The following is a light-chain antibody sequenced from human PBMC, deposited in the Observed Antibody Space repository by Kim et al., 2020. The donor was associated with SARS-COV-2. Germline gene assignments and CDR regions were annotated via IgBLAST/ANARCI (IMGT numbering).Light chain of an antibody. J-gene: IGLJ1*01. CDR3: NSYTGRNNV. Sequence: QSVLTQPPSASGSPGQSVTISCTGTSSDVGGYNCVSWYQQHPGKAPKLLIYEVDKRPSGVPDRFSGSKSGNTASLTVSGLQAEDEADYYCNSYTGRNNVFGTGNKVTVL. CDR2: EVD. CDR1: SSDVGGYNC. V-gene: IGLV2-8*01.